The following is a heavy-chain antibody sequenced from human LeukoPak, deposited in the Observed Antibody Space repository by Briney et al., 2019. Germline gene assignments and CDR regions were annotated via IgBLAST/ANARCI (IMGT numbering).Heavy chain of an antibody. Sequence: GGSLEISFKASGYPFTYTWIGWGRPMPGKGAEWVAVMDYGNSADNRYSPSLQGQVTMSVDKSVGTAYLQWDSLKASDTAIYYCARRASVTGAPFDYWGQGNLSTASS. CDR3: ARRASVTGAPFDY. CDR1: GYPFTYTW. V-gene: IGHV5-51*01. D-gene: IGHD6-6*01. J-gene: IGHJ4*02. CDR2: MDYGNSADN.